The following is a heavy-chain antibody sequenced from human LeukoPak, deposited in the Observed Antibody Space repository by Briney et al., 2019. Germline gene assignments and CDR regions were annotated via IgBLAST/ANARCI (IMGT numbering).Heavy chain of an antibody. CDR1: GFIFSSYG. D-gene: IGHD7-27*01. CDR2: IWYDGSSK. CDR3: ARDDPRWGSSGDY. V-gene: IGHV3-33*01. Sequence: GRSLRLSCAASGFIFSSYGMHWVRQAPGKGLEWVAVIWYDGSSKYYADSVKGRFTISRDNSKNSLYLQMNSLRADDTAVYYCARDDPRWGSSGDYWGQGTLVTVSS. J-gene: IGHJ4*02.